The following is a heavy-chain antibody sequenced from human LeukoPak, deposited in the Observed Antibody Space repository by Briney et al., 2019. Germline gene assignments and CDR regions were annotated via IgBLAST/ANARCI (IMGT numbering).Heavy chain of an antibody. J-gene: IGHJ4*02. Sequence: GGSLRLSCAASGFTFDDYAMHWARQAPGKGLEWVSGVSWNSGSIGYADSVKGRFTISRDNAKNSLYLQMNSLRPEDTALYYCAKAPTPDYYDSSGYFVYWGQGTLVTVSS. D-gene: IGHD3-22*01. CDR3: AKAPTPDYYDSSGYFVY. CDR2: VSWNSGSI. CDR1: GFTFDDYA. V-gene: IGHV3-9*01.